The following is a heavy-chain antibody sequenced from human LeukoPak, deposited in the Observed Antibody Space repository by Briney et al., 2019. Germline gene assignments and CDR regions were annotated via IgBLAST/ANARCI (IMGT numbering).Heavy chain of an antibody. CDR2: ISGSGGST. V-gene: IGHV3-23*01. J-gene: IGHJ6*03. CDR1: GFSFSSYA. CDR3: ANRGGSSGWPMGYYYMDV. Sequence: PGGSLRLSCAASGFSFSSYAMSWVRQAPGKGLEWVSAISGSGGSTYYADSVKGRFTISRDNSKNTLYLQMNSLRAEDTAVYYCANRGGSSGWPMGYYYMDVWGKGTTVTISS. D-gene: IGHD6-19*01.